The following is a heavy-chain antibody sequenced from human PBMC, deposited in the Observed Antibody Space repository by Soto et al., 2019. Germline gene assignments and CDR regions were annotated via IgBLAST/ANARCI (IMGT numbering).Heavy chain of an antibody. CDR1: GDTFTNSA. Sequence: ASVKVSCKASGDTFTNSAINWVRQAPGQGLEWMGWISAYNGNTNYAQKLQGRVTMTTDTSTSTAYMELRSLRSDDTAVYYCARDWGHDYGDPDYWGQGTLVTVSS. CDR2: ISAYNGNT. J-gene: IGHJ4*02. V-gene: IGHV1-18*01. D-gene: IGHD4-17*01. CDR3: ARDWGHDYGDPDY.